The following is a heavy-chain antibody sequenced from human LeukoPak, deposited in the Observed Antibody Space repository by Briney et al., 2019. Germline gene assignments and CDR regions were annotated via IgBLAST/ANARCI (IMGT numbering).Heavy chain of an antibody. D-gene: IGHD3-16*02. V-gene: IGHV4-34*01. CDR2: TNHSGST. CDR3: ARGTLYDYVWGSYRSKDTFDY. Sequence: PSETLSLTCAVYGGSFSGYYWSWIRQPPGKGLEWIGETNHSGSTNYNPSLKSRVTISVDTSKNQFSLKLSSVTAADTAVYYCARGTLYDYVWGSYRSKDTFDYWGQGTLVTVSS. CDR1: GGSFSGYY. J-gene: IGHJ4*02.